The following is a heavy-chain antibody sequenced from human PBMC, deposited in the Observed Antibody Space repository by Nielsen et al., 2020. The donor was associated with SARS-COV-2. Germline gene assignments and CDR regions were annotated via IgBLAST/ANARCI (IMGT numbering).Heavy chain of an antibody. Sequence: SETLSLTCAVSGGSVSSNDWWTWVRQSPGKGLEWTGEVSHSGSTNYSPSLKSRVTLSMDKSRRQFSLRLASVSAADTAVYFCARGHLVVVPSPILGLGPFFYSFYLDVWGKGTTVIVSS. D-gene: IGHD2-2*02. J-gene: IGHJ6*03. CDR3: ARGHLVVVPSPILGLGPFFYSFYLDV. CDR1: GGSVSSNDW. V-gene: IGHV4-4*02. CDR2: VSHSGST.